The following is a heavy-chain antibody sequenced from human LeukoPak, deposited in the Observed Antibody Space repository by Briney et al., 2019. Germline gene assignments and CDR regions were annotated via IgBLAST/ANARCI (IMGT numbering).Heavy chain of an antibody. CDR2: IYTSGST. CDR3: ARQVYNWNGFDP. Sequence: SETLSLTCTVSGGSISSYYWSWIRQPPGKGLEWIGYIYTSGSTNYNPSLKSRVTISVDTSKNQFSLKLSSVTAADTAVYYCARQVYNWNGFDPWGQGTLVTVSS. D-gene: IGHD1-20*01. V-gene: IGHV4-4*09. J-gene: IGHJ5*02. CDR1: GGSISSYY.